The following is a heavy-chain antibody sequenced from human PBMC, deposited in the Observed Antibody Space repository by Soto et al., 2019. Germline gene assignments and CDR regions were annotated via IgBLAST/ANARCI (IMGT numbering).Heavy chain of an antibody. J-gene: IGHJ6*02. V-gene: IGHV1-69*01. CDR1: GGTFSSYA. CDR3: ARVIARHYYDSRKVLSGMDV. Sequence: QVQLVQSGAEVKKPGSSVKVSCKASGGTFSSYAISWVRQAPGQGLEWMGGTIPIFGTANYAQKFQGRVTITADEPTSTAYMELSSLRSEDTAVYYCARVIARHYYDSRKVLSGMDVWGQGTTVTVSS. CDR2: TIPIFGTA. D-gene: IGHD3-22*01.